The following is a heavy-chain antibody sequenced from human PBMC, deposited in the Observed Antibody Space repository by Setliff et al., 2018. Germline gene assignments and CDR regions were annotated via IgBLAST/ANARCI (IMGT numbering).Heavy chain of an antibody. V-gene: IGHV4-39*01. CDR2: IQGTGNT. Sequence: SETLSLTCTVSGGSINSMSYYWGWIRQPPGKGLEWIGLIQGTGNTNYNPSLQSRATISIDTSKNQISLKITSVTAADTALYSCAGTPARGTTWLSPFDYWGQGTLVTVSS. J-gene: IGHJ4*02. CDR1: GGSINSMSYY. CDR3: AGTPARGTTWLSPFDY. D-gene: IGHD3-9*01.